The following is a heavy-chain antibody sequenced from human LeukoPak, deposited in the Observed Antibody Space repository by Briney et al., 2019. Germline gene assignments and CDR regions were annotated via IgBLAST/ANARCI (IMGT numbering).Heavy chain of an antibody. CDR2: VWYDGTIK. V-gene: IGHV3-33*01. J-gene: IGHJ5*02. CDR1: GFNFTTYG. D-gene: IGHD3/OR15-3a*01. CDR3: ARGGRGASNWTPHNWFDP. Sequence: PGRSLRLSCAASGFNFTTYGMHWVRQAPGKGLEWVALVWYDGTIKYYADSVKGRFTISRDNSKNTLFLQMSSLRAEDTALYYCARGGRGASNWTPHNWFDPWGQGTLVTVSS.